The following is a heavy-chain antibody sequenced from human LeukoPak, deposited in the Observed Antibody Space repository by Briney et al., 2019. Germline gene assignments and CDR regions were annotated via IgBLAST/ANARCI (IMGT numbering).Heavy chain of an antibody. V-gene: IGHV4-39*07. CDR2: IYYSGST. CDR3: ARDFMDGLDPVAAVYYFDY. J-gene: IGHJ4*02. CDR1: GGSISSSTYY. D-gene: IGHD2-15*01. Sequence: SETLSLTCTVSGGSISSSTYYWDWIRQPPGKGLEWIGSIYYSGSTNYNPSLKSRVTISVDKSKNQFSLKLSSVTAADTAVYYCARDFMDGLDPVAAVYYFDYWGQGTLVTVSS.